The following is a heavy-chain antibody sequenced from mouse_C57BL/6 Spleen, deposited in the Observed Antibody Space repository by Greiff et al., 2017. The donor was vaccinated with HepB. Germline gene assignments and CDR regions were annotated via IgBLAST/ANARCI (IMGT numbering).Heavy chain of an antibody. CDR1: GYTFTSYW. J-gene: IGHJ2*01. CDR3: ARRRYDYDEGYFDY. CDR2: IDPSDSYT. Sequence: QVQLQQPGAELVMPGASVKLSCKASGYTFTSYWMHWVKQRPGQGLEWIGEIDPSDSYTNYNQKFKGKSTLTVDKSSSTAYMQLSSLTSEDSAVYYCARRRYDYDEGYFDYWGQGTTLTVSS. V-gene: IGHV1-69*01. D-gene: IGHD2-4*01.